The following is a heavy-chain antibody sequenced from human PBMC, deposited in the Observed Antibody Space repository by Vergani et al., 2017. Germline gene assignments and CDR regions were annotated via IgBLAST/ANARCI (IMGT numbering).Heavy chain of an antibody. CDR1: GYSFTSYW. V-gene: IGHV5-51*01. J-gene: IGHJ4*02. CDR3: ARLRPPAGRYISGWLSYSSALENRYYFDY. D-gene: IGHD6-19*01. CDR2: IYPGDSDT. Sequence: EVQLVQSGAEVKKPGESLKISCKGSGYSFTSYWIGWVRQMPGKGLEWMGIIYPGDSDTRYSPSFQGQVTISADKSISTAYLQWSSLKSSDTAMYYCARLRPPAGRYISGWLSYSSALENRYYFDYWGQGTLVTVSS.